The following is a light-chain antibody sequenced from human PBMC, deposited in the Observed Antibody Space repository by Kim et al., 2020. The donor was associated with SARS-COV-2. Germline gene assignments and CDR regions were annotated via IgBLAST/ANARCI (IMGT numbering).Light chain of an antibody. CDR2: GAS. J-gene: IGKJ2*01. CDR3: QQYGTSPRT. Sequence: EIVLTQSPGTLSLSPGERATLSCRASQSVRNNYLAWYQQKPGQAPRLLVYGASGRATGIPYRFSGSGSGTDFTLTITRLEPEDFAVYFCQQYGTSPRTFGQGTKLEI. V-gene: IGKV3-20*01. CDR1: QSVRNNY.